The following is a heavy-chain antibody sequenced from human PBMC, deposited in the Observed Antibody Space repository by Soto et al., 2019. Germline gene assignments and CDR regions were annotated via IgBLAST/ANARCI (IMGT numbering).Heavy chain of an antibody. CDR1: GGTFISYV. J-gene: IGHJ4*02. CDR3: TRDFESAPSD. V-gene: IGHV1-69*13. Sequence: GASVKVSCKASGGTFISYVISWVRQAPGQGLEWMGGITPMFGTSNYGEKFQGRVTITADESSSTVHMDLGRLTSEDTAVYYCTRDFESAPSDWGQGTLVTVSS. D-gene: IGHD6-6*01. CDR2: ITPMFGTS.